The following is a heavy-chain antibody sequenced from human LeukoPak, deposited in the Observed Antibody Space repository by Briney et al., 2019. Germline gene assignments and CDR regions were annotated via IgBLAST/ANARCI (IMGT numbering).Heavy chain of an antibody. V-gene: IGHV4-34*01. J-gene: IGHJ4*02. CDR1: GGSFSGYY. D-gene: IGHD1-26*01. Sequence: PSETLSLTCAVYGGSFSGYYWSWIRQPPGKGLEWIGEINHSGSTNYNPSLKSRVTISVDTSKNQFSLKLSSVTAADTAVYYCARGRSTMGATSPRVGVYWGQGTLVTVSS. CDR2: INHSGST. CDR3: ARGRSTMGATSPRVGVY.